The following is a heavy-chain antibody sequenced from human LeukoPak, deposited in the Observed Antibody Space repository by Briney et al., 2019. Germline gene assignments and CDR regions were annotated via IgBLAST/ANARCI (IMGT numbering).Heavy chain of an antibody. V-gene: IGHV6-1*01. CDR1: GDSVSSNSAA. CDR3: ARGWGIAVADNYYYYGMDV. CDR2: TYYRSKWYN. J-gene: IGHJ6*02. Sequence: SQTLSLTRAISGDSVSSNSAAWNWIRQSPSRGLEWLGRTYYRSKWYNDYAVSVKSRITINPDTSKNQFSLQLNSVTPEDTAVYYCARGWGIAVADNYYYYGMDVWGQGTTVTVSS. D-gene: IGHD6-19*01.